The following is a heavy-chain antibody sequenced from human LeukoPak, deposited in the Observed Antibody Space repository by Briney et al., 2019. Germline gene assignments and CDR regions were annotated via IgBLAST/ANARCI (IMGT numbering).Heavy chain of an antibody. J-gene: IGHJ4*02. CDR1: GVSISNYW. CDR2: IKRDGSQK. D-gene: IGHD6-6*01. V-gene: IGHV3-7*03. CDR3: ARIGYSSSSLDY. Sequence: PGGSLRLSSAASGVSISNYWMTWVRKAGGKGLERVAIIKRDGSQKYYVYSVKGRSTSSRDNAKNSVDLQLNSLRAEDTAVYYCARIGYSSSSLDYWGQGTLVTVSS.